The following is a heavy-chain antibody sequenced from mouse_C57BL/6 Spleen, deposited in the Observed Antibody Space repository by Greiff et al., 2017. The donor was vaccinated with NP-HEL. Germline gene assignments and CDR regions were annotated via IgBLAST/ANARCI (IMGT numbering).Heavy chain of an antibody. V-gene: IGHV5-17*01. CDR1: GFTFSDYG. D-gene: IGHD1-1*01. CDR2: ISSGSSTI. Sequence: EVKLMESGGGLVKPGGSLKLSCAASGFTFSDYGMHWVRQAPEKGLEWVAYISSGSSTIYYADTVKGRFTISRDNAKNTLFLQMTSLRSEDTAMYYCARPILLRSGSMDYWGQGTSVTVSS. CDR3: ARPILLRSGSMDY. J-gene: IGHJ4*01.